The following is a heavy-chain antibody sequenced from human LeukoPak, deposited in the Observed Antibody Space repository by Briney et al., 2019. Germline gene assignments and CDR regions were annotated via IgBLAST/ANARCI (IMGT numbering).Heavy chain of an antibody. CDR2: ISYDGSNK. CDR3: AKEGYYYDSSGYNYYYGMDV. CDR1: GFTFSSHG. V-gene: IGHV3-30*18. D-gene: IGHD3-22*01. Sequence: GGSLRLSCAASGFTFSSHGMHWVRQAPGKGLEWVAVISYDGSNKYYADSVKGRFTISRDNSKNTLYLQMNSLRAEDTAVYYCAKEGYYYDSSGYNYYYGMDVWGQGTTVTVSS. J-gene: IGHJ6*02.